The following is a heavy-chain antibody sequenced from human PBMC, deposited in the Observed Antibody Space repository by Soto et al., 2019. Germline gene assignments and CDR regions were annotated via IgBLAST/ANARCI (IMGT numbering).Heavy chain of an antibody. Sequence: QVQLVESGGGVVQPGRSLRLSCVASGFTFSSYDMHWVRQAPGKGLEWVAVISYDGSNEYHADSVKGRFTISRDNSKNTLYLQMNSLRAEDTAAYYCAKDLHRDGYKPNFWGKGILVTVSA. V-gene: IGHV3-30*18. D-gene: IGHD5-12*01. CDR2: ISYDGSNE. CDR3: AKDLHRDGYKPNF. CDR1: GFTFSSYD. J-gene: IGHJ4*02.